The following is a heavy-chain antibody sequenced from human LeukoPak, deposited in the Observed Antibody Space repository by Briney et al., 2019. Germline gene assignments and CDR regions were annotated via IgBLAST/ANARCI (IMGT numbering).Heavy chain of an antibody. CDR3: VRSGYYFDSSGYYMADY. Sequence: GGSLRLSCAASGFSFRSYWMHWVRQLPGKGLVWVSRISSDGNTTGYADSVKGRFTISRDNAKNTPFLQMNSLGAEDTAVYYCVRSGYYFDSSGYYMADYWGQGTLVTVSS. V-gene: IGHV3-74*01. D-gene: IGHD3-22*01. CDR1: GFSFRSYW. J-gene: IGHJ4*02. CDR2: ISSDGNTT.